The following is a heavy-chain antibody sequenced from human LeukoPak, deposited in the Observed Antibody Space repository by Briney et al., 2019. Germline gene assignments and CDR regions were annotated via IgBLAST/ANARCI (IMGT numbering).Heavy chain of an antibody. V-gene: IGHV1-2*02. CDR2: VNPNSGGT. CDR1: EYTFTDYY. CDR3: ARVVGSGSYYRFDY. J-gene: IGHJ4*02. D-gene: IGHD3-10*01. Sequence: GASVKVSCEASEYTFTDYYIHWLRQAPGQGLEWMGWVNPNSGGTNYAQKFQGRVTMTRDTSISTAYMELSRLRSDDTAVYYCARVVGSGSYYRFDYWGQGTLVTVSS.